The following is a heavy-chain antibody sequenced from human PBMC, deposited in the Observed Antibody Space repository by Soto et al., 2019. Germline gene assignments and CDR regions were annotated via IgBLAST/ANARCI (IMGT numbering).Heavy chain of an antibody. V-gene: IGHV3-30*03. CDR1: GFTFSSYG. J-gene: IGHJ6*02. Sequence: ESGGGVVQPGRSLRLSCAASGFTFSSYGMHWVRQAPGKGLEWVAVISYDGSNKYYADSVKGRFTISRDNSKNTLYLQMNSLRAEDTAVYYCATSNGGTYYYYYGMAVWGQGTTVPVSS. CDR2: ISYDGSNK. D-gene: IGHD4-4*01. CDR3: ATSNGGTYYYYYGMAV.